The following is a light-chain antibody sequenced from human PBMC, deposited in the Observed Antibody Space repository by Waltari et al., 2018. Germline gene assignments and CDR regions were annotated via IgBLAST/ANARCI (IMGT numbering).Light chain of an antibody. CDR3: ASWDESHYV. V-gene: IGLV1-47*01. J-gene: IGLJ1*01. CDR1: HSNLATKY. Sequence: QSVLTQPPSASETPGPRVTISCSGSHSNLATKYLYGYQQLPGSAPKLLSYTNNLRPSGVPDRFSASKYGTLASLVISGLRSEDEGVYYCASWDESHYVFGGGTTVTVL. CDR2: TNN.